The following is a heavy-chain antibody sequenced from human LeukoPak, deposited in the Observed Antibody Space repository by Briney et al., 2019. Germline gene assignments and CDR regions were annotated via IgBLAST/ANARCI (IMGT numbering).Heavy chain of an antibody. CDR3: SRSGMDFWSGYDY. CDR2: IYYSWST. J-gene: IGHJ4*02. V-gene: IGHV4-59*11. CDR1: GGSISSHY. D-gene: IGHD3-3*01. Sequence: SETLSLTCTVSGGSISSHYWSWLRQPPGKGLEWIGYIYYSWSTNYNPSLKSPVTISVDTSKNQFSLKLSSVTAADTAVYYCSRSGMDFWSGYDYWGQGTLVTVSS.